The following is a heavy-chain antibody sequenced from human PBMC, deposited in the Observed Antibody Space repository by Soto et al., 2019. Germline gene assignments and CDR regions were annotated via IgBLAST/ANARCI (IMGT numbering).Heavy chain of an antibody. CDR1: GYTFTGYY. V-gene: IGHV1-2*04. J-gene: IGHJ5*02. Sequence: ASAKVSCKASGYTFTGYYMHWVRQAPGQGLEWMGWINPNSGGTNYAQKFQGWVTMTRDTSISTAYMELSRLRSDDTAVYYCARAGGTAPYRPFDPWGQGTLVTVSS. CDR2: INPNSGGT. D-gene: IGHD3-16*01. CDR3: ARAGGTAPYRPFDP.